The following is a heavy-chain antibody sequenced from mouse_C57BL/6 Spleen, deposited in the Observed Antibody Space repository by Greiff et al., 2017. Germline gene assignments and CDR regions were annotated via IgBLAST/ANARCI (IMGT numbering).Heavy chain of an antibody. J-gene: IGHJ4*01. CDR3: ARHGFYYAMDY. CDR2: IWSDGST. CDR1: GFSLTSYG. Sequence: QVHVKQSGPGLVAPSQSLSITCTVSGFSLTSYGVHWVRQPPGKGLEWLVVIWSDGSTTYNSALKSRLSISKDNSKSQVFLKMNSLQTDDTAMYYCARHGFYYAMDYWGQGTSVTVSS. V-gene: IGHV2-6-1*01.